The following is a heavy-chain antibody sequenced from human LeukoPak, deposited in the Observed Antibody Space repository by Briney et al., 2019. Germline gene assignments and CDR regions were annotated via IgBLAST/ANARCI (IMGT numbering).Heavy chain of an antibody. CDR3: ARDGYCTNGVCYPYYYYYYMDV. D-gene: IGHD2-8*01. CDR1: GFTFSSYA. CDR2: ISGSGDNT. V-gene: IGHV3-23*01. Sequence: GGSLRLSCAASGFTFSSYAMNWVRQAPGKGLEWISSISGSGDNTYYADSVKGRFTISRDNAKNSLYLQMNSLRAEDTAVYYCARDGYCTNGVCYPYYYYYYMDVWGKGTTVTVSS. J-gene: IGHJ6*03.